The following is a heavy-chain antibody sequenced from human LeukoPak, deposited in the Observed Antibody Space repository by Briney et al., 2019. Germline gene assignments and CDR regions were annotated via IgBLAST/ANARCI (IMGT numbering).Heavy chain of an antibody. CDR3: TRGPRPLRYCSGGSCPSYYSGMDV. CDR2: ISFDGNNK. Sequence: GGSLRLSCAASGFTFSDYAMHWVRLTPGKGLEWVAVISFDGNNKFYADSVKGRFTISRDNSRNTLYLQMNSLRAEDTAVYSCTRGPRPLRYCSGGSCPSYYSGMDVWGQGTTVTVSS. D-gene: IGHD2-15*01. J-gene: IGHJ6*02. CDR1: GFTFSDYA. V-gene: IGHV3-30*04.